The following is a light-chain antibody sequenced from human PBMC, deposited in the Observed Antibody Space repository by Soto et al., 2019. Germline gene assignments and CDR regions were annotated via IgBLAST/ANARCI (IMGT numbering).Light chain of an antibody. CDR2: DVT. V-gene: IGLV2-11*01. CDR3: CSYAGSSSFRVL. CDR1: NSDVGTYNY. Sequence: QSALTQPRSVSGSPGQSVIISCTGTNSDVGTYNYVSWYQQHPGKAPKLIIYDVTKRPSGVPDRFSGSKSGNTASLIISGLQAADEAEYYCCCCSYAGSSSFRVLFGGGTKLTVL. J-gene: IGLJ2*01.